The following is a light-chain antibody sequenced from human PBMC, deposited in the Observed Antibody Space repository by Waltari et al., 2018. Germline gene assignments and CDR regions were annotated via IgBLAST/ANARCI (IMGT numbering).Light chain of an antibody. Sequence: EIVMTQSPATLSVSPGDRATLSCRASQSISSNLAWYQQKPGQAPRLLIYGASTRATGIPARFSGSGSGTEFTHTISSLQSEDFAVYYCQQYNNWPLTFGGGTKVEIK. CDR1: QSISSN. CDR2: GAS. V-gene: IGKV3-15*01. CDR3: QQYNNWPLT. J-gene: IGKJ4*01.